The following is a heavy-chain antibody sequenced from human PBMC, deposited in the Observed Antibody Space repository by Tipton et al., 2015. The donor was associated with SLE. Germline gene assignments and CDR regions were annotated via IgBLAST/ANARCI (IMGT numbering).Heavy chain of an antibody. J-gene: IGHJ3*02. CDR3: AREEENDFWSGGDAFDI. CDR1: GYSISSDYY. CDR2: IYYSGST. D-gene: IGHD3-3*01. Sequence: TLSLTCTVSGYSISSDYYWSWIRQHPGKGLEWIGYIYYSGSTYYNPSLKSRVTISVDTSKNQFSLKLSSVTAADTAVYYCAREEENDFWSGGDAFDIWGQGTMVTVSS. V-gene: IGHV4-31*03.